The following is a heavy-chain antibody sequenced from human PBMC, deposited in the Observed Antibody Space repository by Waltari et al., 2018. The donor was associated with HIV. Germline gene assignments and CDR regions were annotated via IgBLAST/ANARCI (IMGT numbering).Heavy chain of an antibody. V-gene: IGHV1-69*06. CDR3: ARDRGYCSSTSCYGGGGFDY. D-gene: IGHD2-2*01. CDR1: GGTFSSYA. J-gene: IGHJ4*02. Sequence: QVQLVQSGAEVKKPGSSVKVSCKASGGTFSSYAISWVRQAPGQGLEWMGGIIPIFGTANYAQKFQGRVTITADKSTSTAYMELSSLRSEDTAVYYCARDRGYCSSTSCYGGGGFDYWGQGTLVTVSS. CDR2: IIPIFGTA.